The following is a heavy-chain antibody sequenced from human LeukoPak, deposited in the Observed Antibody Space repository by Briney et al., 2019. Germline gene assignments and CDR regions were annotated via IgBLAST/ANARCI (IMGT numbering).Heavy chain of an antibody. CDR3: ASRIAIGGWSFDY. CDR2: IYYSGST. D-gene: IGHD6-19*01. Sequence: ASETLSLTCTVPGCSISNYYWSSIRQPPGKGLEWIGYIYYSGSTNYNPSLKSRVTISVDTSKNQFSLKLSSVTAADTAVYYCASRIAIGGWSFDYWGQGTLVTVSS. CDR1: GCSISNYY. V-gene: IGHV4-59*01. J-gene: IGHJ4*02.